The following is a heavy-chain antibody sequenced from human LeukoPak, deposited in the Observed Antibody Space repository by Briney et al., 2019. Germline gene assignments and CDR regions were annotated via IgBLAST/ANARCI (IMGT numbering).Heavy chain of an antibody. CDR1: GYSISTGYY. CDR3: ARSVEGYCSGCSCYSYYYYMDV. V-gene: IGHV4-38-2*02. CDR2: FYHGGST. J-gene: IGHJ6*03. Sequence: SETLSLTCTVSGYSISTGYYRDLIRQPPGKGLEWIGTFYHGGSTYYNPSLKSRVTISVETSKNQFSLKLSPVTAADTAVYYCARSVEGYCSGCSCYSYYYYMDVWGKGTTVTVSS. D-gene: IGHD2-15*01.